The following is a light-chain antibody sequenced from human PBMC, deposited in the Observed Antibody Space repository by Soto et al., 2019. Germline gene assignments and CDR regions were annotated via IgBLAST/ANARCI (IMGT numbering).Light chain of an antibody. V-gene: IGLV2-8*01. CDR3: SSYAGSNNLV. CDR2: EVS. CDR1: SSDVGGYNY. Sequence: QSALTQPPSASGSPGQSVTISCTGTSSDVGGYNYVSWYQQHPGKAPKFMIYEVSKRSSGVPDRFSGSKSGNTASLTVSGLQAEEEADYYCSSYAGSNNLVFGGGTKLTVL. J-gene: IGLJ3*02.